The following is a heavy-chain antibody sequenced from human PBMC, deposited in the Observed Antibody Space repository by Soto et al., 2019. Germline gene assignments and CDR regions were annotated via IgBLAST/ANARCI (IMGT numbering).Heavy chain of an antibody. D-gene: IGHD6-13*01. CDR2: IYYSGST. J-gene: IGHJ5*02. CDR3: ARPIAAAGTGDWFDP. Sequence: SETLSLTCTVSGGSISSSSYYWGWIRQPPGKGLEWIGSIYYSGSTYYNPSLKSRVTISVDTSKNQFSLKLSSVTAADTAVYYCARPIAAAGTGDWFDPWGQGTLVTVSS. CDR1: GGSISSSSYY. V-gene: IGHV4-39*01.